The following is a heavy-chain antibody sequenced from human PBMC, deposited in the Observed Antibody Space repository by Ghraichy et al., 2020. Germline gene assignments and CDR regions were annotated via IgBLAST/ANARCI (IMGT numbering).Heavy chain of an antibody. D-gene: IGHD6-13*01. J-gene: IGHJ4*02. V-gene: IGHV3-15*01. CDR1: GFTFSNAW. CDR3: TTDNPGIAAAGTFDY. Sequence: GESLRLSCAASGFTFSNAWMSWVRQAPGKGLEWVGRIKSKTDGGTTDYAAPVKGRFTISRDDSKNTLYLQMNSLKTEDTAVYYCTTDNPGIAAAGTFDYWGQGTLVTVSS. CDR2: IKSKTDGGTT.